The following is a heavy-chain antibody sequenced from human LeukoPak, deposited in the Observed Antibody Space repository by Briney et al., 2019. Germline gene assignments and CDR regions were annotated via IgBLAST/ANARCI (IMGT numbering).Heavy chain of an antibody. D-gene: IGHD2-2*01. CDR2: FIPIFDSA. V-gene: IGHV1-69*13. CDR1: GGTFSSYA. J-gene: IGHJ4*02. Sequence: SVKVSCKASGGTFSSYAISWVRQAPGQGLEWMGGFIPIFDSANYAQKFQGRVTITADESTSIAYMELSSLRSEDTAVYYCATDIVVASEFDYWGQGTLVTVSS. CDR3: ATDIVVASEFDY.